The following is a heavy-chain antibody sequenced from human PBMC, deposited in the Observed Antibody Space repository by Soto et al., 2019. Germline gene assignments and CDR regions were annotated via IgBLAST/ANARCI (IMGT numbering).Heavy chain of an antibody. J-gene: IGHJ4*02. V-gene: IGHV2-5*02. CDR1: GFSLSTSGVG. CDR2: LYWDDDN. Sequence: QITLKESGPTLVKPTQTLTLTCTFSGFSLSTSGVGVGWIRQPPGKALEWLARLYWDDDNRYNPSLRSRLTLTKDTSKNQVVLTTTHMDPVDTATYYCAHGSGWLSDYWGQGTLVTVSS. D-gene: IGHD6-19*01. CDR3: AHGSGWLSDY.